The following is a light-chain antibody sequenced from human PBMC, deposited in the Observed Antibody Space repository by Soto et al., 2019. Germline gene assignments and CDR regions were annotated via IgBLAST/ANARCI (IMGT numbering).Light chain of an antibody. CDR1: SSDIGPYNY. J-gene: IGLJ2*01. CDR3: SSYTTSSTLVV. Sequence: QSALTQPASVSGSPGQSITISCIGTSSDIGPYNYVSWYQQHPDKAPKLILYEVTNRPSGASDRFSGSKSGNAAFLTISGLQAEDEADYYCSSYTTSSTLVVFGGGTKLTVL. V-gene: IGLV2-14*01. CDR2: EVT.